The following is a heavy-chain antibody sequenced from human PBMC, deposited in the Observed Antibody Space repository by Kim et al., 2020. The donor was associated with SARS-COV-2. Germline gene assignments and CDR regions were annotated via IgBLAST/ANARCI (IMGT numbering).Heavy chain of an antibody. D-gene: IGHD6-19*01. CDR2: IYSGGST. Sequence: GGSLRLSCAASGFTVSSNYMSWVRQAPGKGLEWVSVIYSGGSTYYADSVKGRFTISRDNSKNTLYLQMNSLRAEDTAVYYCATPGYSSGWYSDYYYYGMDVWGQGTTVTVSS. CDR1: GFTVSSNY. J-gene: IGHJ6*02. CDR3: ATPGYSSGWYSDYYYYGMDV. V-gene: IGHV3-53*01.